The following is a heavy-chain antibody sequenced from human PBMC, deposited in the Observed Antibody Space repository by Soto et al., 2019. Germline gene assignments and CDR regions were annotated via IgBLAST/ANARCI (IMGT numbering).Heavy chain of an antibody. CDR2: ITSSSSTI. CDR3: ARTGAGYYYGMDV. J-gene: IGHJ6*02. Sequence: EVPLVESGGGLVQPGGSLRLSCAASGFTFSSYSMNWVRQAPGKGLQWVSYITSSSSTIYYADSVKGRFTIPRDNAKNSLYLQMNSLTAEDTAVYYWARTGAGYYYGMDVWGQGTTVTVSS. D-gene: IGHD6-19*01. V-gene: IGHV3-48*01. CDR1: GFTFSSYS.